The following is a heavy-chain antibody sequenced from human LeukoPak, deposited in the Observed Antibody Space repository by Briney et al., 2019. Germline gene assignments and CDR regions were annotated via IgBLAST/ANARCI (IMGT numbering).Heavy chain of an antibody. CDR1: GFTFSSYG. V-gene: IGHV3-33*08. CDR3: AREPAVSV. J-gene: IGHJ4*02. CDR2: IWYDGSNK. Sequence: GGSLRLSCAASGFTFSSYGMHWVRQAPGKGLEWVAAIWYDGSNKYYADSVKGRFTISRDNSKNTLYLQMNSLRADDTAVYYCAREPAVSVWGQGTLVTVSS. D-gene: IGHD3-10*01.